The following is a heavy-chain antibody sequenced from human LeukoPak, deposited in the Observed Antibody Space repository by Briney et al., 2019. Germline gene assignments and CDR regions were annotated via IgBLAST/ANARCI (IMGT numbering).Heavy chain of an antibody. D-gene: IGHD3-10*01. CDR3: ARDPYGSGSTSFDI. Sequence: GGSLRLSCAASGFTFRSYGMHWVRQAPGKGLEWVAVIWYDGSNKYYADSVKGRFTISRDNSKNTLYLQMNSLRAEDTAVYYCARDPYGSGSTSFDIWGQGTMVTVS. CDR2: IWYDGSNK. V-gene: IGHV3-33*01. J-gene: IGHJ3*02. CDR1: GFTFRSYG.